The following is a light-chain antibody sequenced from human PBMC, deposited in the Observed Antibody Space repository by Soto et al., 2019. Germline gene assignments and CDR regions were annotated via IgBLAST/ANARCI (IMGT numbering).Light chain of an antibody. Sequence: EIVMTQSPDTLSVSPGERATLSCRASQSVSSYLAWYQQKPGQAPRLLIYGTSTTATGIPARFSGSGSVTEFTLTVSSLQSEDFAVYYCQQYGSSRPWTFGQGTKVDI. J-gene: IGKJ1*01. CDR3: QQYGSSRPWT. CDR2: GTS. V-gene: IGKV3-15*01. CDR1: QSVSSY.